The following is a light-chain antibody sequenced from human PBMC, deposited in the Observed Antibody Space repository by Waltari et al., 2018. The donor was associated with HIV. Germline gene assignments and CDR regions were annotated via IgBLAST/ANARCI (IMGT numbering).Light chain of an antibody. V-gene: IGLV1-40*01. CDR2: ANT. CDR3: QSYDSSLSGWV. J-gene: IGLJ3*02. Sequence: QSVLTQPPSVSGAPGQRVSISCSGGSSNIGSGYDVHWYQQFPGRAPKVLIYANTSRPSGVPDRFSVSKSGYSASLVITGLQAEDDADYYCQSYDSSLSGWVFGGGTKLTVL. CDR1: SSNIGSGYD.